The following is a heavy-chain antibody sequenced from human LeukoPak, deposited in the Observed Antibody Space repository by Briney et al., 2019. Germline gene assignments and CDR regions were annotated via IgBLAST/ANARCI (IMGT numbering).Heavy chain of an antibody. CDR2: IKSDGSEQ. J-gene: IGHJ4*02. CDR3: ARIRYNNGYVPFDY. D-gene: IGHD5-18*01. Sequence: GGSLRLSCAASGFTFSGHWMSWVRQAPGKGLEWLANIKSDGSEQYYVDSVKGRFTFSRDNAKYSLYLQINSLRVADTAVYYCARIRYNNGYVPFDYWGQGTLVTVSS. CDR1: GFTFSGHW. V-gene: IGHV3-7*01.